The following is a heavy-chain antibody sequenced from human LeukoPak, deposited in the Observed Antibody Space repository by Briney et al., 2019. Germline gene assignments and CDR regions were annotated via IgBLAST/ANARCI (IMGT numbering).Heavy chain of an antibody. D-gene: IGHD4-11*01. J-gene: IGHJ5*02. V-gene: IGHV1-2*02. CDR2: INPNSGGT. CDR1: GYTFTGYY. Sequence: ASVKVSCKASGYTFTGYYMHWVRQAPGQGLEWMGWINPNSGGTNYAQKFQGGVTMTRDTSISTAYMELSRLRSDDTAVYYCARGDYSNFGWFDPWGQGTLVTVSS. CDR3: ARGDYSNFGWFDP.